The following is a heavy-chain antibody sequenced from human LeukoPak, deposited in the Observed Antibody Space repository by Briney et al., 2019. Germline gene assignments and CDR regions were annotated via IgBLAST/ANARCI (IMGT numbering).Heavy chain of an antibody. D-gene: IGHD3-3*01. V-gene: IGHV1-18*01. Sequence: ASVKVSCKASGYTFTSYGISWVRQAPGQGLEWMGWISAYNGNTNYAQKLQGRVTMTTDTSTSTAYMELRSLRSDDTAVYYCARASYYDFWSGYYSLKHFDYWGQGTLVTVSS. CDR3: ARASYYDFWSGYYSLKHFDY. J-gene: IGHJ4*02. CDR1: GYTFTSYG. CDR2: ISAYNGNT.